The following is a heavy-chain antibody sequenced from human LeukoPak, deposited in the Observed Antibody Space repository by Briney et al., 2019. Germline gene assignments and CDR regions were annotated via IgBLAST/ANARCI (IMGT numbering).Heavy chain of an antibody. CDR1: GGSISSSSYY. Sequence: TSETLFLTCTVSGGSISSSSYYWGWIRQPPGKGLEWIGSIYYSGSTYYNPSLKSRVTISVDTSKNQSSLKLSTVTAADTAVYYCARSGGYPIGLFDYWGQGTLVTVSS. CDR2: IYYSGST. J-gene: IGHJ4*02. V-gene: IGHV4-39*01. D-gene: IGHD5-12*01. CDR3: ARSGGYPIGLFDY.